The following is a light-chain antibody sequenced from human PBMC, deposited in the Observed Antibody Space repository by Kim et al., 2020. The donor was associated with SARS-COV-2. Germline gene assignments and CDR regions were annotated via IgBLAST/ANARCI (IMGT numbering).Light chain of an antibody. CDR3: QQYDNLPYT. V-gene: IGKV1-33*01. CDR1: QDISNY. J-gene: IGKJ2*01. CDR2: DAS. Sequence: DIKMTQSPSFLSASVGDRVTITCQASQDISNYLNWYQQKPGKAPKLLIYDASNLETGVPSRFSGSGSGTDFTFTISSLQPEDIATYYCQQYDNLPYTFGQGTKLEI.